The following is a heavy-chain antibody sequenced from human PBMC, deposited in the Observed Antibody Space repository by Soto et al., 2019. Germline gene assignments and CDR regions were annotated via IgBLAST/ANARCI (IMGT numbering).Heavy chain of an antibody. J-gene: IGHJ6*02. D-gene: IGHD4-17*01. CDR1: GFTFRSYS. CDR3: ARDPGSTVSTGYYYYGMDV. CDR2: ISTSSSTI. Sequence: GESLKISCAASGFTFRSYSMNWVRQAPGKGLEWVSYISTSSSTIYYADSVKGRFTISRDNAKNSLYLQMNSLRDEDTAVYYCARDPGSTVSTGYYYYGMDVWGQGTTVTVSS. V-gene: IGHV3-48*02.